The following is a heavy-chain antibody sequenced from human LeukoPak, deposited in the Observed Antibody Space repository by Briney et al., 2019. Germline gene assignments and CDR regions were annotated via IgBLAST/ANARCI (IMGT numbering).Heavy chain of an antibody. CDR3: ARLHFDWYPPVDY. V-gene: IGHV3-21*01. J-gene: IGHJ4*02. Sequence: GGSLRLSCAASGFTFSSYSMNWVRQAPGKGLEWVSSISSSSSYIYYADSVKGRFTISRDNAKNSLYLQMNSLRAEDTAVYYCARLHFDWYPPVDYWGQGTLVTVSS. CDR1: GFTFSSYS. CDR2: ISSSSSYI. D-gene: IGHD3-9*01.